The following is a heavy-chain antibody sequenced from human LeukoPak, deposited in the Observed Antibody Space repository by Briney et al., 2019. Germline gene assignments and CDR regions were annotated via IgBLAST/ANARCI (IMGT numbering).Heavy chain of an antibody. J-gene: IGHJ4*02. CDR1: GGSFSGYY. CDR2: INHSGST. D-gene: IGHD4-23*01. V-gene: IGHV4-34*01. CDR3: ARGLRAYGGNPG. Sequence: SETLSLTCAVYGGSFSGYYWSWIRQPPGKGLEWIGEINHSGSTNYNPSLKSRVTMSVDTSKNQFSLKLSSVTAADTAVYYCARGLRAYGGNPGWGQGTLVTVSS.